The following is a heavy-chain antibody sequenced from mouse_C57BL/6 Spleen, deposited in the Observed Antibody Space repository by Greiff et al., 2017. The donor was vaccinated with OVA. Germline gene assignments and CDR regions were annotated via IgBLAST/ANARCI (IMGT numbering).Heavy chain of an antibody. J-gene: IGHJ1*03. CDR2: IDPSDSYT. V-gene: IGHV1-59*01. Sequence: QVQLQQPGAELVRPGTSVKLSCKASGYTFTSYWMHWVKQRPGQGLEWIGVIDPSDSYTNYNQKFKGKATLTVDTSSSTAYMQLSSLTSEDSAVYYCARFPYYGSSYDWYFDVWGTGTTVTVSS. D-gene: IGHD1-1*01. CDR1: GYTFTSYW. CDR3: ARFPYYGSSYDWYFDV.